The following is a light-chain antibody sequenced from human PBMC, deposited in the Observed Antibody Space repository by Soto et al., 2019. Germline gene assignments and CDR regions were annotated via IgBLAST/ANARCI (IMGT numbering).Light chain of an antibody. CDR1: SNDVGAYNF. V-gene: IGLV2-14*01. CDR2: EVS. Sequence: QSVLTQPASVSGTPGQAITISCTGTSNDVGAYNFVSWFQQHPGTAPKLIIFEVSNRPSGVSNRFSGSKSGNTASLTISGLQADDEGDYYCSSFKSSSNYVFGTGTKVTVL. J-gene: IGLJ1*01. CDR3: SSFKSSSNYV.